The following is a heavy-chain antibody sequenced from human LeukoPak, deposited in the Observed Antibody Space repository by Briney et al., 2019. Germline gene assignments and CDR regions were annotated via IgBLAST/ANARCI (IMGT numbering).Heavy chain of an antibody. V-gene: IGHV3-21*06. CDR3: ARVVKVTTYYYYYMDV. Sequence: GGSLRLSCAASGFTFSNYEMNWVRLAPGKGLEWVSSVSNSGDYIHYADSVKGRFTISRDNSKNSLYLQMNSLRAEDTAVYYCARVVKVTTYYYYYMDVWGKGTTVTISS. CDR1: GFTFSNYE. CDR2: VSNSGDYI. D-gene: IGHD4-17*01. J-gene: IGHJ6*03.